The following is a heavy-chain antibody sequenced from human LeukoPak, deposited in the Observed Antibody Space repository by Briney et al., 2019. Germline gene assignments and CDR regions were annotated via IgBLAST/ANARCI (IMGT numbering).Heavy chain of an antibody. CDR2: ISGSGGST. CDR1: GFTFSSYG. Sequence: QSGGSLRLSCAASGFTFSSYGMSWVRQAPGKGLEWVSAISGSGGSTYYADSVKGRFTISRDNSENTVYLQMNSLRAEDTAVYYCAKEGYGDYYYYYYMDVWGKGTTVTVSS. J-gene: IGHJ6*03. V-gene: IGHV3-23*01. D-gene: IGHD4-17*01. CDR3: AKEGYGDYYYYYYMDV.